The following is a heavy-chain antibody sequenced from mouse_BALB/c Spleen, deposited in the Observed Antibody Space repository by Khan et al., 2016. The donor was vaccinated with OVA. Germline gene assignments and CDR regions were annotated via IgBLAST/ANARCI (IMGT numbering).Heavy chain of an antibody. D-gene: IGHD2-1*01. Sequence: QVQLKESGPAMVAPSQSLSITCTVSGFSLTSYGVHWVRQPPGKGLEWLGVIWAGGSTNYNSALMSRLSISKDNSKSQDFLIMNSLQTDDTAMYYCARDYGTYGWYFDVWGAGTTVTVSS. V-gene: IGHV2-9*02. CDR1: GFSLTSYG. CDR3: ARDYGTYGWYFDV. CDR2: IWAGGST. J-gene: IGHJ1*01.